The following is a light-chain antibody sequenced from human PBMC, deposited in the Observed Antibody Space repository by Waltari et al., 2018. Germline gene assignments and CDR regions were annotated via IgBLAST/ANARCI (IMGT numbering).Light chain of an antibody. J-gene: IGKJ2*01. Sequence: DIQMTQSPASLSASMGDRVTITCRASQDIGSDLGWYQQKPGKAPKLLIYSASNLQSGVPSRFSGSGSGTEFALTISSLQPEDFATYYCLQHSTYPPTFGQGTKLDIK. CDR2: SAS. CDR3: LQHSTYPPT. CDR1: QDIGSD. V-gene: IGKV1-17*01.